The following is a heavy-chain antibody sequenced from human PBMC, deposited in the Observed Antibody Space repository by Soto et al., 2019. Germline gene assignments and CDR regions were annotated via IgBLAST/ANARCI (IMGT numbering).Heavy chain of an antibody. CDR2: INPNSGGT. J-gene: IGHJ4*02. Sequence: ASVKVSCKASGYTFTGYYMHWVRQAPGQGLEWMGWINPNSGGTNYAQKVQGRVTMTRDTSISTAYMELSRLRSDDTAVYYCARGLLLRGELDGYNCDYWGQGTLVTVSS. CDR3: ARGLLLRGELDGYNCDY. D-gene: IGHD5-12*01. CDR1: GYTFTGYY. V-gene: IGHV1-2*02.